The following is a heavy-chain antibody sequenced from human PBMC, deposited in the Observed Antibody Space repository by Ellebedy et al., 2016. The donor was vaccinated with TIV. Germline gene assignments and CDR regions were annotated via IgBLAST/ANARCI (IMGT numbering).Heavy chain of an antibody. CDR2: ISWNSVVI. V-gene: IGHV3-9*01. Sequence: PGGSLRLSCAASGFNFNDYAMHWVRQRPGKGLEWVSGISWNSVVIGYADSVKGRFTISRDNPKNTLYLQMNSLRVEDTAVYYCATQLWNTEFWGQGTLVIVSS. CDR3: ATQLWNTEF. J-gene: IGHJ4*02. CDR1: GFNFNDYA. D-gene: IGHD5-24*01.